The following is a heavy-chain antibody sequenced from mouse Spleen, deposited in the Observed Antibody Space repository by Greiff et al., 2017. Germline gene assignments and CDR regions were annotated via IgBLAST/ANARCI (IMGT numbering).Heavy chain of an antibody. CDR1: GYTFTDYY. J-gene: IGHJ3*01. D-gene: IGHD1-1*01. Sequence: EVQLQQSGPELVKPGASVKISCKASGYTFTDYYMNWVKQSHGQSLEWIGDINPNNGGTSYNQKFKGKATLTVDKSSSTAYMELRSLTSEDSAVYYCARTPHYYYDGSYPSWFAYWGQGTLVTVSA. V-gene: IGHV1-26*01. CDR2: INPNNGGT. CDR3: ARTPHYYYDGSYPSWFAY.